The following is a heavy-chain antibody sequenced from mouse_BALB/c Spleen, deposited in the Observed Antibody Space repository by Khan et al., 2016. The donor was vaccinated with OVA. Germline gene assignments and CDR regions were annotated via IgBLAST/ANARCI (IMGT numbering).Heavy chain of an antibody. CDR1: GYTFTSYW. CDR3: TRREKYGYDPSSFAY. D-gene: IGHD2-2*01. CDR2: INPSDSES. Sequence: QVQLQQSGAELVRPGASVKLSCKASGYTFTSYWMNWVRQRPGQGLEWVGKINPSDSESHYNQMFKDKATLTVDKSSGTAYMQLSSLTSEDSAVDYCTRREKYGYDPSSFAYWGQGTLVTVSA. J-gene: IGHJ3*01. V-gene: IGHV1-61*01.